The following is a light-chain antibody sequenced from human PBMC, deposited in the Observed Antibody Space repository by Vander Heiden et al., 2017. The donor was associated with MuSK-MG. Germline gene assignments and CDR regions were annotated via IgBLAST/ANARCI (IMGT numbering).Light chain of an antibody. CDR3: QVWDSSSDHVV. CDR2: DDS. V-gene: IGLV3-21*02. J-gene: IGLJ2*01. CDR1: NIGSKS. Sequence: SYALTQPPSVSVAPGQTARSTCGGNNIGSKSVHWYQQKPGQAPELVVYDDSDRPSGIPERFSGSNSGNTATLTISRVEAGDEADYYCQVWDSSSDHVVFGGGTKLTVL.